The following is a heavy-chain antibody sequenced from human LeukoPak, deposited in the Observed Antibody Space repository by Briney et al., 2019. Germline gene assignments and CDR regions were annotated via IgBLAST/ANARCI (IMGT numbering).Heavy chain of an antibody. Sequence: GGSLRLSCAASGFTFSSYDMHWVRQATGKGLEWVSAIGTAGDTYYPGSVKGRFTISRDNSKNTLYLQMNSLRAEDTAVYYCAKDSLADIDYWGQGTLVTVSS. J-gene: IGHJ4*02. CDR3: AKDSLADIDY. CDR1: GFTFSSYD. V-gene: IGHV3-13*01. D-gene: IGHD3-16*01. CDR2: IGTAGDT.